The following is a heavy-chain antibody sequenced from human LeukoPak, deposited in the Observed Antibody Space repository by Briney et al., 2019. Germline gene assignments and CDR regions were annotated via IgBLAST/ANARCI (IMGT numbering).Heavy chain of an antibody. CDR1: GYTFTSYG. Sequence: GASVKVSCKASGYTFTSYGINWVRQAPGQGLEWMGWINPNTGGTNYAQKFQGRVTMTRDTSISTAYMELSRLRSDDTAVYYCAKIAETSGIYGRGYDYWGQGTLVTVSS. CDR2: INPNTGGT. V-gene: IGHV1-2*02. J-gene: IGHJ4*02. D-gene: IGHD1-26*01. CDR3: AKIAETSGIYGRGYDY.